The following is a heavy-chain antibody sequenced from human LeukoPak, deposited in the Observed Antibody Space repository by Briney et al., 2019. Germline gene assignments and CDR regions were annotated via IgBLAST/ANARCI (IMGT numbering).Heavy chain of an antibody. V-gene: IGHV5-51*01. Sequence: GESLKISCQGSGYIFTSYWIGGVRRLPGKGLEWMGIIYPGDSDTRYSPSCQGQVTISADKSISTAYLQWSSLKASDTAMYYCARLTGTPVGSYYMDVWGKGTTVTVSS. D-gene: IGHD1-7*01. CDR3: ARLTGTPVGSYYMDV. CDR2: IYPGDSDT. J-gene: IGHJ6*03. CDR1: GYIFTSYW.